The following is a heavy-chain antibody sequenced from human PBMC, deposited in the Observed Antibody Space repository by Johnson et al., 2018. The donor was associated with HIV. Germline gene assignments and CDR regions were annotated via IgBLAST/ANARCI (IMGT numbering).Heavy chain of an antibody. CDR3: TTAIVIDAFDI. Sequence: EVQLVESGGGLVQPGGSLRLSCTASGFTFSDFRMSWVRQAPGKGLEWVGRIKRKIEGETTDYAAPVKGRFTISRDDSKNTLYLQMNSLTTEDTAVYYCTTAIVIDAFDIWGQGTMVTVSS. CDR1: GFTFSDFR. J-gene: IGHJ3*02. D-gene: IGHD3-16*02. V-gene: IGHV3-15*01. CDR2: IKRKIEGETT.